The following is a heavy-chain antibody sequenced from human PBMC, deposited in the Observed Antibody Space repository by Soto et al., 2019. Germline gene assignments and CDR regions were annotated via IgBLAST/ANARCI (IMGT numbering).Heavy chain of an antibody. CDR2: ITSSRSYI. D-gene: IGHD3-16*01. V-gene: IGHV3-21*01. Sequence: XVSLRLPCSPSPGNLSRYSMNWGRQTPAKGLDWVSSITSSRSYIYYADSVKGRSTISRDNAKNSLYLQMNSLRAEYTAVYYCPSDAYSNPGYYYYRMEVCAKRNTVTV. J-gene: IGHJ6*01. CDR1: PGNLSRYS. CDR3: PSDAYSNPGYYYYRMEV.